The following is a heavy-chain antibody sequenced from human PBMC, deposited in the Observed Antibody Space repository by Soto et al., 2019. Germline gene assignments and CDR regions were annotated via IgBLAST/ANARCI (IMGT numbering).Heavy chain of an antibody. D-gene: IGHD3-16*01. J-gene: IGHJ4*02. Sequence: QITLNESGPALVKPTQTLTLTCAFPGFSLNTRDVGVRCIRQPPGKALEWLGVVYWDDDKTYSPSLKSRLTITKDTPKNQVLLRRTKMDPVDTAAYYCAHCRGGVASFWGQGTLVTVS. CDR3: AHCRGGVASF. CDR2: VYWDDDK. V-gene: IGHV2-5*02. CDR1: GFSLNTRDVG.